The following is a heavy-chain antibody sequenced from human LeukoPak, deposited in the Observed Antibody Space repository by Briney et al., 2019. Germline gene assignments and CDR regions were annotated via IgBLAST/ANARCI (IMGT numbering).Heavy chain of an antibody. Sequence: PGGSLRLSCAASGFTFSSYSMNWVRQAPGKGLEWVSYISSSSSTIYYADSVKGRFTISRDNAKNSLYLQMNSLRAEDTAVYYCARDLPKADFWSGYYIVGSDYWGQGTLVTVSS. V-gene: IGHV3-48*01. CDR2: ISSSSSTI. CDR3: ARDLPKADFWSGYYIVGSDY. D-gene: IGHD3-3*01. J-gene: IGHJ4*02. CDR1: GFTFSSYS.